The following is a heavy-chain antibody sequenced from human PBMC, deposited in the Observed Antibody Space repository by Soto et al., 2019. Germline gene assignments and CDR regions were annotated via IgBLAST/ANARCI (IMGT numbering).Heavy chain of an antibody. D-gene: IGHD5-18*01. V-gene: IGHV1-69*01. CDR2: IIPIFGTT. J-gene: IGHJ4*02. CDR1: GGSFSNYA. CDR3: SLGLRGYHIDS. Sequence: QVHLLQSGSEVQKPGSSVKVSCRASGGSFSNYAFSWVRQAPGQGLEWMGGIIPIFGTTNYAQRFQGRVILTADESTNTVYTKLNSLRSEDTALYFCSLGLRGYHIDSWGQGTQVTVSS.